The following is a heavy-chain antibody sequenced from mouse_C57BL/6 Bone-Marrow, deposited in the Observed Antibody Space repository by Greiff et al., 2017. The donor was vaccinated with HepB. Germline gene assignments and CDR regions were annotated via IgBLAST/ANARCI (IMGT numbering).Heavy chain of an antibody. CDR1: GFTFSDYG. CDR3: ARPGHWWYFDV. J-gene: IGHJ1*03. CDR2: ISSGSSTI. V-gene: IGHV5-17*01. Sequence: EVKLMESGGGLVKPGGSLKLSCAASGFTFSDYGMHWVRQAPEKGLEWVAYISSGSSTIYYADTVKGRFTISRDNAKNTLFLRMTSLRSEDTAMYYCARPGHWWYFDVWGTGTTVTVSS.